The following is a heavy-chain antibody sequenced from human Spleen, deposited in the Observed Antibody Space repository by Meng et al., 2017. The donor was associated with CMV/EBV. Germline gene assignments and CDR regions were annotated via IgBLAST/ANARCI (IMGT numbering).Heavy chain of an antibody. D-gene: IGHD3-3*01. CDR1: GYTFTDYY. J-gene: IGHJ6*02. V-gene: IGHV1-2*02. Sequence: ASVKVSCKTSGYTFTDYYMHWLRQAPGQGLEWMGWINPNSGGTNYAQKFQGRVTMTRDTSISTAYMELSRLRSDDTAVYYCARDRISDFWSGYYYYYYGMDVWGQGTTVTVSS. CDR2: INPNSGGT. CDR3: ARDRISDFWSGYYYYYYGMDV.